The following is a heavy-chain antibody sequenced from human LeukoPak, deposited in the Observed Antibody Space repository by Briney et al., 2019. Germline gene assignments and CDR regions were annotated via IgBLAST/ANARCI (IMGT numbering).Heavy chain of an antibody. CDR2: IWYDGSYK. CDR3: ARDFCSGGSCYYFDY. CDR1: AFTFSSYG. V-gene: IGHV3-33*01. D-gene: IGHD2-15*01. Sequence: PGGSLRLSCAASAFTFSSYGMHWVRPAPGKGLEWVAVIWYDGSYKYYADSVKGRFTISRDNSKNTLYLQMNSLRAEDTAVYTCARDFCSGGSCYYFDYWGQGTLVTVSS. J-gene: IGHJ4*02.